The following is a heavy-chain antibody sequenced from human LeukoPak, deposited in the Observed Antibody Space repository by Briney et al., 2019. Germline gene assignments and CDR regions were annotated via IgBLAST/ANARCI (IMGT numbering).Heavy chain of an antibody. D-gene: IGHD3-3*01. CDR2: IYHSGST. J-gene: IGHJ4*02. CDR3: ARDHTDDNYYDFWSGYSIHPAYFDY. CDR1: GYSISSGYY. V-gene: IGHV4-38-2*02. Sequence: SETLSLTCTVSGYSISSGYYWGWIRQPPGKGLEWIGSIYHSGSTYYNPSLKSRVTISVDTSKNQFSLKLSSVTAADTAVYYCARDHTDDNYYDFWSGYSIHPAYFDYWGQGTLVTVSS.